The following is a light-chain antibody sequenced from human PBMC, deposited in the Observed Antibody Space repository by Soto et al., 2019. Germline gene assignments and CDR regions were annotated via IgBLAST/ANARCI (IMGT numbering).Light chain of an antibody. CDR2: GTS. J-gene: IGKJ5*01. CDR3: QQRSNWIT. V-gene: IGKV3-11*01. CDR1: QSVSRY. Sequence: MVLTQSPATLSLSPGERATLSCRASQSVSRYLAWYQQKPGQAPRLLIYGTSYRATGIPVRFSGSGSGTDFTLTISSLEPEDFAVYYCQQRSNWITFGQGTRLEI.